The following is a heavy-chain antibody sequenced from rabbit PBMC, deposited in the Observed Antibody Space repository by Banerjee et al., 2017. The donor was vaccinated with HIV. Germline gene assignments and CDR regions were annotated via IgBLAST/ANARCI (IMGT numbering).Heavy chain of an antibody. D-gene: IGHD4-1*01. CDR1: GFDFSRDA. Sequence: QEQLVESGGGLVQPEGSLTLTCKASGFDFSRDAMCWVRQAPGKGLEWIGCIYTGNGNTYYASWAKGRFTISETSSTTVTLQMTSLTAADTATYFCARDLAGVIGWNFNFWGPGTLVTVS. V-gene: IGHV1S45*01. CDR3: ARDLAGVIGWNFNF. CDR2: IYTGNGNT. J-gene: IGHJ4*01.